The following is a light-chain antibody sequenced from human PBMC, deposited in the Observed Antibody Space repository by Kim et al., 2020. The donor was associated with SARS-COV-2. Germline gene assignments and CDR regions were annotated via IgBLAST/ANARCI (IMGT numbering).Light chain of an antibody. CDR3: LQYSTYPYT. CDR1: QDVGDY. V-gene: IGKV1-17*03. J-gene: IGKJ2*01. CDR2: AVS. Sequence: SASTRDKVTITCRASQDVGDYLAWVQQQPAKVPQRLIYAVSSLQSGVSSRFSGSRSGTEFTLTISGLRPEDFATYYCLQYSTYPYTLGQGTKLEI.